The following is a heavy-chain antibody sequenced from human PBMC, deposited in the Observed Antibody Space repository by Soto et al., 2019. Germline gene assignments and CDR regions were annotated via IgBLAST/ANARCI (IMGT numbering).Heavy chain of an antibody. CDR2: ISWNSGSI. CDR3: AKEIGYDSSGYFADY. D-gene: IGHD3-22*01. CDR1: GFTFDDYA. V-gene: IGHV3-9*01. Sequence: GGSLRLSCAASGFTFDDYAMHWVRQAPGKGLEWVSGISWNSGSIGYADSVKGRFTISRDNAKNSLYLQMSSLRAEDTALYYCAKEIGYDSSGYFADYWGQGXLVTVYS. J-gene: IGHJ4*02.